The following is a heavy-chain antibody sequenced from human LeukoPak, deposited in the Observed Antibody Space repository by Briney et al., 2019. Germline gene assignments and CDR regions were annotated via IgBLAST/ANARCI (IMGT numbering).Heavy chain of an antibody. Sequence: SETLSLTCAVYGGSFSGYYWSWIRQPPGKGLEWIGEINHSGSTNYNPSLKSRVTISVDTSKNQISLKLSSVTAADTAVYYCARGRQRYSSSWYFDYWGQGTLVTVSS. CDR3: ARGRQRYSSSWYFDY. D-gene: IGHD6-13*01. CDR1: GGSFSGYY. J-gene: IGHJ4*02. CDR2: INHSGST. V-gene: IGHV4-34*01.